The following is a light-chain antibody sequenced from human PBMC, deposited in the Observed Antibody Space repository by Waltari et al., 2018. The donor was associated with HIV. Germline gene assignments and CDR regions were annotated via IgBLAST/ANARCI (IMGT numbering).Light chain of an antibody. V-gene: IGKV3-15*01. Sequence: EIVMTQSPATLSVSPGERATPPCRAHPSVSSNLAWYQQKPGQAPRLLIYGASTRATGISARFSGSGSGTEFTLTINSLQSEDFAVDYCQQYDYWPPWTFGQGTKVEIK. CDR1: PSVSSN. CDR3: QQYDYWPPWT. J-gene: IGKJ1*01. CDR2: GAS.